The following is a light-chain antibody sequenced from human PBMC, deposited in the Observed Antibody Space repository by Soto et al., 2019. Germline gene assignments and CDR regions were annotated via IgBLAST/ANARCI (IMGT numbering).Light chain of an antibody. CDR3: CSHAGGSSWV. Sequence: QSALTHPRSVSGSPGQSVTISCTGTSGDVGAYDRVSWYQHHPTKAPKLIIYDVTNRPSGVPYRFSGSKSGSTASLTISGLQAEDEADYYCCSHAGGSSWVFGGGTKLTVL. CDR1: SGDVGAYDR. CDR2: DVT. J-gene: IGLJ3*02. V-gene: IGLV2-11*01.